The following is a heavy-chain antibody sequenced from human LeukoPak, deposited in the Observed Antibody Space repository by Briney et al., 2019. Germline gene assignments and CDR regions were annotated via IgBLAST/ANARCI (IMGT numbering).Heavy chain of an antibody. CDR3: ARDSGLRAITAFDI. CDR2: ISAYNGNT. D-gene: IGHD3-10*01. CDR1: GYTFTSYG. J-gene: IGHJ3*02. Sequence: VASVKVSCKASGYTFTSYGISWVRQAPGQGLEWMGWISAYNGNTNNAQKLQGRVTMTTDTSTSTAYMELRSLRSDDTAVYYCARDSGLRAITAFDIWGQGTMVTVSS. V-gene: IGHV1-18*01.